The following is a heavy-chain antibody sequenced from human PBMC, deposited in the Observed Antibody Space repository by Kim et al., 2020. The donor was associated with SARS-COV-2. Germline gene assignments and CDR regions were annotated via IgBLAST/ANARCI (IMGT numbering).Heavy chain of an antibody. V-gene: IGHV4-59*01. CDR3: AREPYSGSYFGDQNWFDP. J-gene: IGHJ5*02. CDR1: GGSISSYY. Sequence: SETLSLTCTVSGGSISSYYWSWIRQPPGKGLEWIGYIYYSGSTNYNPSLKSRVTISVDTSKNQFSLKLSSVTAADTAVYYCAREPYSGSYFGDQNWFDPWGQGTLVTVSS. CDR2: IYYSGST. D-gene: IGHD1-26*01.